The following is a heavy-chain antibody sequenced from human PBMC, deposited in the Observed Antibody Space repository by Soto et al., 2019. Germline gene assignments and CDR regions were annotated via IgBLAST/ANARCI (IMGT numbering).Heavy chain of an antibody. Sequence: EVQLLESGGGLVQPGGSLRLSCAASGFTFTSYAMSWVRQAPGKGLEWVSVISGSGGTTYYADSMKGRFTISRDNSKNTVDLQMNSLRAEDTAVYYCANLYGSNPVRFDDWGQGTLFTVSS. J-gene: IGHJ4*02. V-gene: IGHV3-23*01. CDR2: ISGSGGTT. CDR3: ANLYGSNPVRFDD. CDR1: GFTFTSYA. D-gene: IGHD4-17*01.